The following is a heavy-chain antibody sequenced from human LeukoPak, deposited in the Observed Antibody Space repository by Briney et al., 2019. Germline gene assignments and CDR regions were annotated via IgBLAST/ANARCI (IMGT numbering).Heavy chain of an antibody. CDR3: ARGDYDSSGYYYPFDY. J-gene: IGHJ4*02. CDR1: GGSVSSGSYY. D-gene: IGHD3-22*01. CDR2: IYYSGST. V-gene: IGHV4-61*01. Sequence: SETLSLTCTVSGGSVSSGSYYWSWIRQPPGKGLEWIGYIYYSGSTNYNPSLKGRVTISVDTSKNQFSLKLSSVTAADTAVYYCARGDYDSSGYYYPFDYWGQGTLVTVSS.